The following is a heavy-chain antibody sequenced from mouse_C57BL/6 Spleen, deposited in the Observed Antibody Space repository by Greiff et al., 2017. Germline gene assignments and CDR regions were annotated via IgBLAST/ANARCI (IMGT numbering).Heavy chain of an antibody. CDR2: ISSGSSTI. Sequence: EVQVVESGGGLVKPGGSLKLSCAASGFTFSDYGMHWVRQAPEKGLEWVAYISSGSSTIYYADTVKGRFTISRDNAKNTLFLQMTSLRSEDTAMYYGARNYDGYLFAYWGQGTLVTVSA. CDR3: ARNYDGYLFAY. J-gene: IGHJ3*01. V-gene: IGHV5-17*01. D-gene: IGHD2-3*01. CDR1: GFTFSDYG.